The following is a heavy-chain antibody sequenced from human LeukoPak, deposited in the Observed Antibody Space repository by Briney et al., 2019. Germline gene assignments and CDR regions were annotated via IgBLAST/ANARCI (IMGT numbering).Heavy chain of an antibody. J-gene: IGHJ3*02. CDR1: GFTFDDYA. CDR2: ISWNSGSI. Sequence: GGSLRLSCAASGFTFDDYAMHWVRQAPGKGLEWVSGISWNSGSIGYADSVKGRFTIFRDNAKNSLYLQMNSLRAEDTALYYCAKSGNSGFGNAFDIWGQGTMVTVSS. V-gene: IGHV3-9*01. CDR3: AKSGNSGFGNAFDI. D-gene: IGHD4-23*01.